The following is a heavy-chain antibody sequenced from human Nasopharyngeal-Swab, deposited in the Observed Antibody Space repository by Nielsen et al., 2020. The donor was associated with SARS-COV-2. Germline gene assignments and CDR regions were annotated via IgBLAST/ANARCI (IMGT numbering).Heavy chain of an antibody. CDR1: GFTFSSYG. CDR2: IWYDGSNK. J-gene: IGHJ6*02. Sequence: GESLKISCAASGFTFSSYGMHWVRQAPGKGLEWVAVIWYDGSNKYYADSVKGRFTISRDNSKNTLYLQMNSLRAEDTAVYYCARDEAVAQLSYYGMDVWGQGTTVTVSS. V-gene: IGHV3-33*01. D-gene: IGHD6-19*01. CDR3: ARDEAVAQLSYYGMDV.